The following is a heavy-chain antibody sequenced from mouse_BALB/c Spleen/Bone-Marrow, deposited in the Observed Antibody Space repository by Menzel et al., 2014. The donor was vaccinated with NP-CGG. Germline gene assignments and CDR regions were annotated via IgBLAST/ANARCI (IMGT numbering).Heavy chain of an antibody. V-gene: IGHV14-3*02. Sequence: VQLQQSGAELVKPGASVKLSCTASGFNIKDTYMHWVKQGPEQGLEWIGRIDPANGNTKYDPKFQGKATITADTSSNTAYLQLSSLTSEDTAVYYCARGYYDYDLDYWGQGTTLTVSS. CDR3: ARGYYDYDLDY. D-gene: IGHD2-4*01. CDR1: GFNIKDTY. J-gene: IGHJ2*01. CDR2: IDPANGNT.